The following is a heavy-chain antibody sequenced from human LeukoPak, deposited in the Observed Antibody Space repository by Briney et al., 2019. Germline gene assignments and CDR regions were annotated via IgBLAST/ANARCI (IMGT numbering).Heavy chain of an antibody. Sequence: GGSLRLSCAASGFTFSSYAMSWVRQAPGKGLEWVSAISGSGGSTYYADSVKGRFTLSRDNSKNTLYLQMNSLRAEDTAVYYCAKVGIQLYYFDYWGQGTLVTVSS. CDR1: GFTFSSYA. CDR3: AKVGIQLYYFDY. V-gene: IGHV3-23*01. D-gene: IGHD5-18*01. J-gene: IGHJ4*02. CDR2: ISGSGGST.